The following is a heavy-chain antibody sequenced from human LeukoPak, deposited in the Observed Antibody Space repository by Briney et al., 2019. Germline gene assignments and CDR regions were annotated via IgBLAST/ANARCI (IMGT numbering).Heavy chain of an antibody. V-gene: IGHV3-74*01. CDR2: INDDGSDT. J-gene: IGHJ5*02. Sequence: GGSLRLSCAASGFTFKLYWMHRVRQVPGKRPVWVSRINDDGSDTIYADSVRGRFTISRDDAKNTVYLQMNNLRAEDTAVYYCVRGGPSTWSWGQGTLVTVSS. CDR1: GFTFKLYW. D-gene: IGHD2-15*01. CDR3: VRGGPSTWS.